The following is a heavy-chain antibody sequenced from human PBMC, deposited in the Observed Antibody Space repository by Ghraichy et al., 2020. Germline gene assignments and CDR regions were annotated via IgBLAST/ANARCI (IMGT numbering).Heavy chain of an antibody. V-gene: IGHV3-64*02. CDR3: ARAPMGIVVVPAGLDY. D-gene: IGHD2-2*01. CDR1: GFTFSSYT. Sequence: GGSLRLSCAASGFTFSSYTMHWVRQAPGKGLEYVSAISSNGGSTYYADSVKGRFTISRDNSKNTLYLQMGSLRAEDMAVYYCARAPMGIVVVPAGLDYWGQGTLVTVSS. CDR2: ISSNGGST. J-gene: IGHJ4*02.